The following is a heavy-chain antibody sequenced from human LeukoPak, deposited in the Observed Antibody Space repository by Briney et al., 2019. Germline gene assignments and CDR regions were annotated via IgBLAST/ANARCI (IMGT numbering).Heavy chain of an antibody. D-gene: IGHD1-26*01. Sequence: VASVKVSCKASGYTFISYYIHWVRQAPGQGLEWMGIINPSGGSTSYTHKFQGRVTMTRDTSTSTVYMELSSLRSEDTAVYYRGRAVRAGGFDYWGQGTLVTVSS. J-gene: IGHJ4*02. V-gene: IGHV1-46*01. CDR3: GRAVRAGGFDY. CDR1: GYTFISYY. CDR2: INPSGGST.